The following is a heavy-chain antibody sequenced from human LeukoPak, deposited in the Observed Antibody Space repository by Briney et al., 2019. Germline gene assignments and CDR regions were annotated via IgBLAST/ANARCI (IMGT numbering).Heavy chain of an antibody. D-gene: IGHD3-3*01. CDR1: GFTFSTYT. CDR3: AREIPGAFGVVNGMDV. V-gene: IGHV3-21*01. Sequence: GGSLRLSCAASGFTFSTYTMNWVRHAPGKGLEWVSSISSSSSYIYYADSLKGRFTISRDNAKNSLYLQMNSLRAEDTAVYYCAREIPGAFGVVNGMDVWGQGTTVTVSS. CDR2: ISSSSSYI. J-gene: IGHJ6*02.